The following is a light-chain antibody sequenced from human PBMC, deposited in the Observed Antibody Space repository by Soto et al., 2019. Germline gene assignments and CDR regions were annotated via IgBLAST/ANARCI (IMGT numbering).Light chain of an antibody. CDR3: QQYKNWYT. CDR1: QSVSGA. V-gene: IGKV3-15*01. CDR2: DTS. Sequence: IVMTQSPATLSVSPGERATLSCRASQSVSGALAWYQQKPGQAPRLLIYDTSTRATGIPDRFSGSGSGTYFTLTISSLQFEDFAVYYCQQYKNWYTFGQGTKLEI. J-gene: IGKJ2*01.